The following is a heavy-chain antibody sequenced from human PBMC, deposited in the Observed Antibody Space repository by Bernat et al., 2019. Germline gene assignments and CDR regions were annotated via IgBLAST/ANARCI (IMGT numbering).Heavy chain of an antibody. CDR2: ISSSSSYP. CDR3: GRGASSRAPDMDV. CDR1: GFTFSDYY. J-gene: IGHJ6*03. D-gene: IGHD2-2*01. Sequence: QVQLVESGGGLVKPGGSLRLSCAASGFTFSDYYMSWIRQAPGRGLDWVSYISSSSSYPNDAECGKGGVTISRDNAKNWLYLQRNRVRAEDTGVYYWGRGASSRAPDMDVWGKGTTV. V-gene: IGHV3-11*05.